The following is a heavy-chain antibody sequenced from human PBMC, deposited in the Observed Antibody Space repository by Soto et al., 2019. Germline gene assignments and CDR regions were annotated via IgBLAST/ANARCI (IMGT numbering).Heavy chain of an antibody. CDR3: ARDISRPDFWSGYYTSYYYGMDV. D-gene: IGHD3-3*01. V-gene: IGHV3-7*01. J-gene: IGHJ6*02. CDR2: IKQDGSEK. CDR1: GFTFSSYW. Sequence: GGSLRLSCAASGFTFSSYWMSWVRQAPGKGLEWVANIKQDGSEKYYVDSVKGRFTIPRDNAKNSLYLQMNSLRAEDTAVYYCARDISRPDFWSGYYTSYYYGMDVWGQGTTVNVS.